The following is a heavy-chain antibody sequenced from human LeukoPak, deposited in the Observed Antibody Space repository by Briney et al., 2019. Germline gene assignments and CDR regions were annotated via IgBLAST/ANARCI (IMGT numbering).Heavy chain of an antibody. D-gene: IGHD3-16*02. CDR1: GFTFSSYG. CDR3: ARGRRLGELSLPQHFDY. CDR2: IWHDGSNK. J-gene: IGHJ4*02. Sequence: PGGSLRLSCAASGFTFSSYGMHWVRQAPGKGLEWVAVIWHDGSNKYYADSVKGRFTISRDNSKNTLYLQMNSLRAEDTAVYYCARGRRLGELSLPQHFDYWGQGTLVTVSS. V-gene: IGHV3-33*01.